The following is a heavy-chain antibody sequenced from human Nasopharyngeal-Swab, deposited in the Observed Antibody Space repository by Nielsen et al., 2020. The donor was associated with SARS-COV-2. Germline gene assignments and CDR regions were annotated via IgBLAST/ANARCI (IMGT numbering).Heavy chain of an antibody. Sequence: GESLKISCAASGFTFTDYYMSWIRQAPGKGLEWISYISDSGTTKYADSVKGRFTISRDNAQNSVYLQLNSLRAEDTAVYYCARGPSNSRFDFWGQGGLVTVSS. J-gene: IGHJ5*01. V-gene: IGHV3-11*01. D-gene: IGHD6-13*01. CDR2: ISDSGTT. CDR1: GFTFTDYY. CDR3: ARGPSNSRFDF.